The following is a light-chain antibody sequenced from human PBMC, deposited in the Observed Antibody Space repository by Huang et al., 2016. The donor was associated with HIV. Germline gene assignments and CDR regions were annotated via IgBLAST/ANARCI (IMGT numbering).Light chain of an antibody. CDR1: QCLSGW. CDR2: KAS. J-gene: IGKJ2*01. CDR3: QQLHSSSYT. V-gene: IGKV1-5*03. Sequence: DIQMTQSPSTLSASVGDIVTITCRTSQCLSGWLAWYQQKPGKAPNLLIYKASSLRSGVPSRFTGSGSGTEFTLTISSLQADDFATYYCQQLHSSSYTFGQGTKVEMK.